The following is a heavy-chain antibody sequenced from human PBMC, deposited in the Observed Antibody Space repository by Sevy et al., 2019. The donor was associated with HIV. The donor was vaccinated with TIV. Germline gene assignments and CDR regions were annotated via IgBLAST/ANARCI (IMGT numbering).Heavy chain of an antibody. CDR3: ARGHTMITY. CDR2: IYSGGNT. J-gene: IGHJ4*02. D-gene: IGHD3-16*01. V-gene: IGHV3-53*01. CDR1: GFTVSSNY. Sequence: GGSLRLSCAASGFTVSSNYMTWVRQAPGKGLEWVSVIYSGGNTYYADSVKGRFTISRDNSKNTLYLQMNRMRAEDTAVYYCARGHTMITYWGQGTLVTISS.